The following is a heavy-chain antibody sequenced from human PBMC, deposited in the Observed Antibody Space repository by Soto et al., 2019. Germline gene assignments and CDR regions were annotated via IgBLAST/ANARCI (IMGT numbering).Heavy chain of an antibody. J-gene: IGHJ6*02. CDR1: GYTFTSYA. V-gene: IGHV1-3*01. CDR3: ARVEYSGSWWYYYYGMDV. D-gene: IGHD6-6*01. CDR2: INAGNGNT. Sequence: ASVKVSCKASGYTFTSYAMHWVRQAPGQRLEWMGWINAGNGNTKYSQKFQGRVTITRDTSASTAYMELSSLRSEDTAVYYCARVEYSGSWWYYYYGMDVWGQGTTVTVSS.